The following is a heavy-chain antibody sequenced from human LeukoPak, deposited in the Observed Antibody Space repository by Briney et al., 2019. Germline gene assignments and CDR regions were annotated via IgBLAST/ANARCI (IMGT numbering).Heavy chain of an antibody. CDR1: GGSFSGYY. J-gene: IGHJ5*02. CDR2: INHSGST. V-gene: IGHV4-34*01. D-gene: IGHD2-2*02. Sequence: SETLSLTCAVYGGSFSGYYWSWLRQPPGKGLEWIGEINHSGSTNYNPSLKSRVTISVGTSKNQFSLKLSSVTAADTAVYYCARLPGEVCSSTSCYSWFDPWDQGTLVTVSS. CDR3: ARLPGEVCSSTSCYSWFDP.